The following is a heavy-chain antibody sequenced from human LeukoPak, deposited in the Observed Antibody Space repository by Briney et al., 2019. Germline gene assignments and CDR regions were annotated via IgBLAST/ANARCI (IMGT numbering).Heavy chain of an antibody. Sequence: ASVKVSCKASGYTFTSYGISWVRQAPGQGLEWMGWISAYNGNTNYAQKLQGRVTMTTDTSTSTAYMELRSLRSDDTAVYYCARGAAGAPRPHTSTADYRGQGTLVTVSS. CDR3: ARGAAGAPRPHTSTADY. CDR2: ISAYNGNT. V-gene: IGHV1-18*01. D-gene: IGHD2-8*02. CDR1: GYTFTSYG. J-gene: IGHJ4*02.